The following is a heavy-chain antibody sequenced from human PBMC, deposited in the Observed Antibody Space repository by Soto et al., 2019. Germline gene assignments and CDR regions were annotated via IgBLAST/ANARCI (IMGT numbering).Heavy chain of an antibody. CDR2: IYWDDDE. Sequence: GPTLVNPTQTLTLTCSLSGFSVSSNGARVGWIRQPPGKALEWLALIYWDDDEKYNPSLKSRLTSTKDTSENQLVLTVTDVDPADTATYYCVHGTLGSYGHVYFDYWGQGTLVTVSS. CDR3: VHGTLGSYGHVYFDY. V-gene: IGHV2-5*02. D-gene: IGHD5-18*01. CDR1: GFSVSSNGAR. J-gene: IGHJ4*02.